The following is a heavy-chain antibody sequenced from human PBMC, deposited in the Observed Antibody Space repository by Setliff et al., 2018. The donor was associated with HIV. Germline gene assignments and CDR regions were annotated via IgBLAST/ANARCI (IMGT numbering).Heavy chain of an antibody. V-gene: IGHV3-74*01. J-gene: IGHJ4*02. CDR2: INTDGSRT. CDR1: GFTFSTTW. CDR3: ARARGTNWPFDY. Sequence: GSLRLSCAASGFTFSTTWMYWVRQAPGKGLVWVSRINTDGSRTTYADSVKGRFTISRDNAKNTLYLQMNSLRAEDTAVYYCARARGTNWPFDYWGQGTLVTVSS. D-gene: IGHD1-1*01.